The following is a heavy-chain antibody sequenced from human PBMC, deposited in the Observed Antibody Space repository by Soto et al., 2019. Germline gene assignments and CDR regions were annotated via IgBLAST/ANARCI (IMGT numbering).Heavy chain of an antibody. D-gene: IGHD3-10*01. CDR1: GFSFRDAW. CDR3: TTDGSFGGVVVAFHL. CDR2: IKSKAAGGAI. V-gene: IGHV3-15*07. Sequence: EVQMVESGGGLVMPGGSLRLSCAVSGFSFRDAWMNWVGQAPGKGLEWVGRIKSKAAGGAIDYAAPVKDRFTISRDDSKDTLYLQINSLKTEDTAMYYCTTDGSFGGVVVAFHLWGQGTMLSVSS. J-gene: IGHJ3*01.